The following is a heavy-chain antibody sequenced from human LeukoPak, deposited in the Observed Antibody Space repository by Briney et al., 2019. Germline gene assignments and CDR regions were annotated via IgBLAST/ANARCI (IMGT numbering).Heavy chain of an antibody. Sequence: PGGSLRLSCAASGFTFSSYAMSWVRQAPGKGLEWVSAISGSGGSTYYADSVKGRFTISRDNSKNTLYLQMNSLRAEDTAVYYCAKDGSGHWLDDTYFDYWGQGTLVTVSS. V-gene: IGHV3-23*01. CDR3: AKDGSGHWLDDTYFDY. J-gene: IGHJ4*02. CDR2: ISGSGGST. CDR1: GFTFSSYA. D-gene: IGHD6-19*01.